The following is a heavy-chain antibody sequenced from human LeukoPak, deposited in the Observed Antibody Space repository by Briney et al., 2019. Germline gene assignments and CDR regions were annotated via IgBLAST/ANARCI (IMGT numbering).Heavy chain of an antibody. J-gene: IGHJ4*02. CDR3: ARYRSSALDY. Sequence: KSSETLSLTCTVSGGSINNYYWSWMRQPPGKGLEWIGYIHYTGSTKYNPSLQSRVTISVDTSKNQISLKLSSVTAADRAVYFCARYRSSALDYWGQGALVTVSS. V-gene: IGHV4-59*01. CDR2: IHYTGST. D-gene: IGHD6-19*01. CDR1: GGSINNYY.